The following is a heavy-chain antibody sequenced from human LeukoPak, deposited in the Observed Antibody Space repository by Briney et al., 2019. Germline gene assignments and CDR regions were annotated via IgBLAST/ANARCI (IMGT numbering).Heavy chain of an antibody. CDR3: ARVSLRYYYDSSGYYDY. Sequence: SQTLSLTCTVSGGSISSGSYYWSWIRQPAGKGLEWIGRIYTSGSTNYNPSLKSRVTISVDTSKNQFSLKLSSVTAADTAVYYCARVSLRYYYDSSGYYDYWGQGTLVTVSS. D-gene: IGHD3-22*01. V-gene: IGHV4-61*02. J-gene: IGHJ4*02. CDR2: IYTSGST. CDR1: GGSISSGSYY.